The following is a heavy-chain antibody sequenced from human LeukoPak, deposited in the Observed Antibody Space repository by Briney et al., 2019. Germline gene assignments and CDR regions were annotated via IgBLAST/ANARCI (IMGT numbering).Heavy chain of an antibody. V-gene: IGHV4-59*01. CDR1: GGSISSYY. CDR3: ARGGPEDTATAYYYYYSMDV. Sequence: SETLSLTCTVSGGSISSYYWSWIRQPPGKGLEWIGYIYYSGSTNYNPSLKSRVTISVDTSENQFSLKLSSVTAADTAVYYCARGGPEDTATAYYYYYSMDVWGQGTTVTVSS. J-gene: IGHJ6*02. CDR2: IYYSGST. D-gene: IGHD5-18*01.